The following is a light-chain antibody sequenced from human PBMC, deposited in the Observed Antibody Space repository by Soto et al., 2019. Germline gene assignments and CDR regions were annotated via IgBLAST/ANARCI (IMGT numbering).Light chain of an antibody. CDR3: LHDDSYPRT. CDR1: QAIRNE. V-gene: IGKV1-6*01. J-gene: IGKJ3*01. CDR2: TAS. Sequence: AIQLTQYPSSLSASVGDRVIITCRASQAIRNELGWYQQKPGKAPELLIYTASILQSGVPSRFSGSGSGAYFTLTIRSLQPEDFATYFGLHDDSYPRTFGPGTKVEIK.